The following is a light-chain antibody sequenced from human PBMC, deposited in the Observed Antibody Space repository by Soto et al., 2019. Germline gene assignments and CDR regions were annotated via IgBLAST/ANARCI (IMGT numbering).Light chain of an antibody. J-gene: IGLJ3*02. CDR2: EVT. V-gene: IGLV2-8*01. Sequence: QSALTQPPSASGSPGQSVTISCTGTSSDVGDYNYVSWYQQHAGKAPKLVIYEVTKRPSGVPDRFSGSKSANTASLTVSGLQAEDEADYYCSSFAPSNTCVFGGGAKLTVL. CDR3: SSFAPSNTCV. CDR1: SSDVGDYNY.